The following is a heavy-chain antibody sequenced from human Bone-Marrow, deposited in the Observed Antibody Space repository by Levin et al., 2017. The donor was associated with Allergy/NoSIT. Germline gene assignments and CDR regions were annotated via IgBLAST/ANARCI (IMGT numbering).Heavy chain of an antibody. V-gene: IGHV3-21*01. CDR1: GFTFSSYS. Sequence: GGSLRLSCAASGFTFSSYSMNWVRQAPGKGLEWVSSISSSSSYIYYADSVKGRFTISRDTAKNSLYLQMNSLRAEDTAVYYSARDLESHGYGRKNCYYGMDVWGQGTTVTVSS. D-gene: IGHD5-18*01. CDR2: ISSSSSYI. CDR3: ARDLESHGYGRKNCYYGMDV. J-gene: IGHJ6*02.